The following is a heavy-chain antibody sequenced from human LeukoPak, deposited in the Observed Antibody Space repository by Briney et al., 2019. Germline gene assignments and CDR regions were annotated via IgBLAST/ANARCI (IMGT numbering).Heavy chain of an antibody. Sequence: GGSLRLSCAASGFSFSSYNMNWVRLTPGKGLEWVSSITSSSTYTFYADSVKGRFTISRDNAKNSLDLEMNGLRDEDTAVYYCARERPYSGSYYSYWGQGTLVTVSS. CDR3: ARERPYSGSYYSY. D-gene: IGHD1-26*01. CDR2: ITSSSTYT. CDR1: GFSFSSYN. J-gene: IGHJ4*02. V-gene: IGHV3-21*01.